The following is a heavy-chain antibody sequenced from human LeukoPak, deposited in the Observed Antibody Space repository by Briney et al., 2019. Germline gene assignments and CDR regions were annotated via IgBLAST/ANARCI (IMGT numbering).Heavy chain of an antibody. CDR2: INPNXGGT. CDR1: GYXFTDYY. Sequence: ASVKVSCKASGYXFTDYYVHWVRXAPGQXXEWMGXINPNXGGTNYAQKFQGRVTMTRDTSTSTVYMELNSLTSDDTAVYYCARAAPRDYSGGSWFFDWFDPWGQGTLVTVSS. V-gene: IGHV1-2*02. D-gene: IGHD2-15*01. J-gene: IGHJ5*02. CDR3: ARAAPRDYSGGSWFFDWFDP.